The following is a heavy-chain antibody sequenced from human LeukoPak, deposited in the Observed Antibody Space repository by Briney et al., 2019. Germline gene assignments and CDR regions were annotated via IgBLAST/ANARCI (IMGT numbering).Heavy chain of an antibody. D-gene: IGHD2-2*01. CDR1: GFTFDDYA. CDR2: ISWNSGSI. J-gene: IGHJ3*02. V-gene: IGHV3-9*01. CDR3: AKDFSPYCSSTSCYQDDAFDI. Sequence: GGSLRLSCAASGFTFDDYAMHWVRQAPGKGLEWVSGISWNSGSIGYADSVKGRFTISRDNAKNSLYLQMNSLRAEDTALYYCAKDFSPYCSSTSCYQDDAFDIWGQGTMVTVSS.